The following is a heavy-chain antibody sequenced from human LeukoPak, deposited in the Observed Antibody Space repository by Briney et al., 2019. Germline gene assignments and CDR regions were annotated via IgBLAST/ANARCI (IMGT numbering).Heavy chain of an antibody. V-gene: IGHV4-34*01. CDR3: ARDFRGLIGG. Sequence: SETLSLTCAVYGGSFSGYYWSWIRQPPGKGLEWIGEINHSGSTNYNPSLKSRVTMSVDTSKNQFSLKLSSVTAADTAVYYCARDFRGLIGGWGQGTLVTVSS. CDR2: INHSGST. CDR1: GGSFSGYY. J-gene: IGHJ4*02. D-gene: IGHD3-10*01.